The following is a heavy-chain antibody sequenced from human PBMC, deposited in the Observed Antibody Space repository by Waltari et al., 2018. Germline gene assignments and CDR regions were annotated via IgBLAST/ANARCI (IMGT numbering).Heavy chain of an antibody. J-gene: IGHJ4*02. CDR2: ISGSGGST. Sequence: EVQLLESGGGLVQPGGSLRLSCAASGVTFSSYAMSWVRQAPGKGLEWVSAISGSGGSTYYADSVKGRFTISRDNSKNTLYLQMNSLRAEDTAVYYCAKDPTYSGYGSGFDYWGQGTLVTVSS. D-gene: IGHD5-12*01. CDR1: GVTFSSYA. CDR3: AKDPTYSGYGSGFDY. V-gene: IGHV3-23*01.